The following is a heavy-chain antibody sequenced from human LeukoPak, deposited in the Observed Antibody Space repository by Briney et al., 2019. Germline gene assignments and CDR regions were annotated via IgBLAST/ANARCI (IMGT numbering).Heavy chain of an antibody. V-gene: IGHV4-59*01. Sequence: SETLSLTCTVSGGSISSYYWSWIRQPPGKGLEWIGYIYYSGSTNYNPSLKSRVTISVDTSKNQFSLRLGSVTAADTAVYYCARVTGYVMEDYFDYWGQGTLVTVSS. D-gene: IGHD6-13*01. J-gene: IGHJ4*02. CDR3: ARVTGYVMEDYFDY. CDR2: IYYSGST. CDR1: GGSISSYY.